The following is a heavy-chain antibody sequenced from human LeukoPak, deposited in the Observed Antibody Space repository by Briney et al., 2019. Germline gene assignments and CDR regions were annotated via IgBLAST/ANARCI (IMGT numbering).Heavy chain of an antibody. CDR2: IRYDGSNK. D-gene: IGHD1-26*01. CDR3: AKDGDTMSGTYYYEMDV. CDR1: GFTFSNFG. V-gene: IGHV3-30*02. J-gene: IGHJ6*04. Sequence: GGSLRLSCAASGFTFSNFGMHWVRQAPGKGLEWVAFIRYDGSNKYYADSVKGRFTISRDNSKNTLYLQMNSLRGEDTAVYYCAKDGDTMSGTYYYEMDVWGKGTTVTIST.